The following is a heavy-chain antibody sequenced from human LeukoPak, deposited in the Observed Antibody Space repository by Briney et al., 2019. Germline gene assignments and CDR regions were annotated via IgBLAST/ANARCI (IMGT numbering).Heavy chain of an antibody. V-gene: IGHV4-34*01. Sequence: PSETLSLTCAVYGGSFSGYYWSWIRQPPGKGLEWIGEINHSGSTSYNPSLKSRVTISVDTSKNQFSLKLSSVTAADTAVYYCASYYSSGWYYFDYWGQGTLVTVSS. CDR1: GGSFSGYY. J-gene: IGHJ4*02. CDR3: ASYYSSGWYYFDY. D-gene: IGHD6-19*01. CDR2: INHSGST.